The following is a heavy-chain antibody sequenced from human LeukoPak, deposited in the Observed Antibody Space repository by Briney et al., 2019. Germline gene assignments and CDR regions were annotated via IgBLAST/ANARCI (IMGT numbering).Heavy chain of an antibody. V-gene: IGHV4-39*07. D-gene: IGHD3-3*01. J-gene: IGHJ4*02. CDR3: ARGTGADFWSGYYRAYYFDY. CDR2: IYYSGST. CDR1: GGSISSSSYY. Sequence: SETLSLTCTVSGGSISSSSYYWGWIRQPPGKGLEWIGSIYYSGSTCYNPSLKSRVTISVDTSKNQFSLKLSSVTAADTAVYYCARGTGADFWSGYYRAYYFDYWGQGTLVTVSS.